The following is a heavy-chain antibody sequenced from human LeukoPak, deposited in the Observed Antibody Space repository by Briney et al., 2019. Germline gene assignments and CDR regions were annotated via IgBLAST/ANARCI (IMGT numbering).Heavy chain of an antibody. CDR2: ISGSGGST. Sequence: WGSLRLSCAASGFTFSSYGMSWVRQAPGKGLEWVSAISGSGGSTYYADSVKGRFTISRDNSKNTLYLQMNSLKAEDTAVYYCAKDRMNWGATVTTCHDYWGQGTLVTVSS. CDR1: GFTFSSYG. J-gene: IGHJ4*02. D-gene: IGHD4-17*01. CDR3: AKDRMNWGATVTTCHDY. V-gene: IGHV3-23*01.